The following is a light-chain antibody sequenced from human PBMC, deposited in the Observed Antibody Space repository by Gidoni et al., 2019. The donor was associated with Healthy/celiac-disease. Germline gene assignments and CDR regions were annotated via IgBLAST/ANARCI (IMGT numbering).Light chain of an antibody. CDR2: DAS. V-gene: IGKV3-11*01. CDR3: HQRSNWLT. Sequence: ETVLTQTPATLSLSPGERATLSCRASQSVSSYLAWYQQKPGQPPRLLIYDASNRATGIPARFSGSGSGTDFTLAISSLEPEDFAVYYCHQRSNWLTFGGGTKVKIK. J-gene: IGKJ4*01. CDR1: QSVSSY.